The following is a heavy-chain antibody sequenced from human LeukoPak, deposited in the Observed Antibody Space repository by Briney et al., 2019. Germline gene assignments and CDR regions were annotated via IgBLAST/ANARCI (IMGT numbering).Heavy chain of an antibody. Sequence: GGSLRLSCAASGFTFSSYAMSWVRQAPGKGLEWVSAISGSGGSTYYADSVKGRFTISRDNSKNTLYLQMNSLRVEDTAMYYCATNSGSPGGYWGQGTLVTVSS. CDR2: ISGSGGST. CDR1: GFTFSSYA. J-gene: IGHJ4*02. CDR3: ATNSGSPGGY. D-gene: IGHD1-26*01. V-gene: IGHV3-23*01.